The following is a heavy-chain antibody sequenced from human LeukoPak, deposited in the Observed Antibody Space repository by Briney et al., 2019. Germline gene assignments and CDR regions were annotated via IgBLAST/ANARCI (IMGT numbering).Heavy chain of an antibody. Sequence: PGGSLRLSCAASGFTFSDYYMSWIRQAPGKGLEWVSYISSSGSTIYYADSVKGRFTISRDNAKNSLYLQMNSLRAEDTAVYYCASRRVSRLSRYSSSWYRFDYWGQGTLVTVSS. D-gene: IGHD6-13*01. CDR2: ISSSGSTI. V-gene: IGHV3-11*01. J-gene: IGHJ4*02. CDR1: GFTFSDYY. CDR3: ASRRVSRLSRYSSSWYRFDY.